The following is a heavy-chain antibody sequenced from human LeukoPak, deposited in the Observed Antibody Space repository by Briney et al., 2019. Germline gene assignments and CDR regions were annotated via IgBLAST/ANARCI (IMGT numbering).Heavy chain of an antibody. CDR1: GFSFPDYA. V-gene: IGHV3-23*01. D-gene: IGHD2/OR15-2a*01. J-gene: IGHJ5*01. CDR2: ISGSGGTT. CDR3: GKEGGGWGGFYFDS. Sequence: GGSLRLSCAASGFSFPDYAMTWVRQAPGKDLEWVSLISGSGGTTYYADSVKGRFTISRDNLKNTLYLQVDRLRVDDTAVYYWGKEGGGWGGFYFDSWGQGTPVTVSS.